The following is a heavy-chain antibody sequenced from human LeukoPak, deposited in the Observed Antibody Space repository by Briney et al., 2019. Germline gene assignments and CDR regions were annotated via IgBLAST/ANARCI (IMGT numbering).Heavy chain of an antibody. CDR2: IYYSGST. CDR1: GFTFSSYA. CDR3: ARSTSYDYVWGSYRPGAFDI. V-gene: IGHV4-59*01. Sequence: GSLRLSCAASGFTFSSYAMSWVRQPPGKGLEWIGYIYYSGSTNYNPSLKSRVTISVDTSKNQFSLKLSSVTAADTAVYYCARSTSYDYVWGSYRPGAFDIWGQGTMVTVSS. J-gene: IGHJ3*02. D-gene: IGHD3-16*02.